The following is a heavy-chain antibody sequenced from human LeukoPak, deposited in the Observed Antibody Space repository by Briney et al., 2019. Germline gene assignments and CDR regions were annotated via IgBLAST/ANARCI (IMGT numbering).Heavy chain of an antibody. J-gene: IGHJ4*02. V-gene: IGHV4-30-2*01. CDR3: ARGGYGLFDY. Sequence: SQTLSLTCAVSGGSISSGGYSWSWIRQPPGKGLEWIGYIYHSGSTYYNPSLKSRVTISVDRSKNQFSLKLSSVTAADTAVYHCARGGYGLFDYWGQGTLVTVSS. CDR2: IYHSGST. D-gene: IGHD5-18*01. CDR1: GGSISSGGYS.